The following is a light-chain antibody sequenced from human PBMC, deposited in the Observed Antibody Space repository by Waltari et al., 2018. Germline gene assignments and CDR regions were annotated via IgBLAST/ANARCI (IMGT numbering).Light chain of an antibody. CDR1: SSDVGFYNY. J-gene: IGLJ3*02. CDR2: DVS. CDR3: NSYAGSSSWV. Sequence: QSALTQPAPVSGSPGQSITISCTGTSSDVGFYNYVSWYQQHPGKAPKLMIYDVSERPSGVSNRFSGSKSGNKASLTISGLQAEDEADYYCNSYAGSSSWVFGGGTKLTVL. V-gene: IGLV2-14*01.